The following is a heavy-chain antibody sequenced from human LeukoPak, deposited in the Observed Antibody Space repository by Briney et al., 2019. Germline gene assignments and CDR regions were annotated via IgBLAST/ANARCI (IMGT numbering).Heavy chain of an antibody. D-gene: IGHD4-11*01. CDR1: GYSISSGYY. J-gene: IGHJ4*02. Sequence: PSETLSLTCTVSGYSISSGYYWGWIRQPPGKGLEWIGSIYHTGSTYYNPSLKSRVTISVDTSKNQFSLELSSVTAAGPAVYYCGRAPIQYPFDYWGQGTLVTVSS. V-gene: IGHV4-38-2*02. CDR3: GRAPIQYPFDY. CDR2: IYHTGST.